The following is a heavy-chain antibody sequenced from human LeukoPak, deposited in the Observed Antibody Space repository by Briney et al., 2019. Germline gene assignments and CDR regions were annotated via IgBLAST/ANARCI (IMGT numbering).Heavy chain of an antibody. V-gene: IGHV4-31*03. J-gene: IGHJ6*02. D-gene: IGHD6-6*01. Sequence: SETLSLTCTVSGGSISSGGYYWSWIRQHPGKGLEWIGYIYYSGSTYYNPSLKSRVTISVDTSKNQFSLKLSSVTAADTAVYYCARMSGDSSSSINYYYYGMDVWGQGTTVTVSS. CDR3: ARMSGDSSSSINYYYYGMDV. CDR1: GGSISSGGYY. CDR2: IYYSGST.